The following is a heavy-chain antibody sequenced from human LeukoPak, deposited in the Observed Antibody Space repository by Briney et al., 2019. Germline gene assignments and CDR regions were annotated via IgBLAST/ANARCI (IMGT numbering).Heavy chain of an antibody. CDR1: GYTFTSYD. V-gene: IGHV1-8*01. J-gene: IGHJ4*02. CDR2: MNPNSGNT. CDR3: ARVRGRGSGSYDLGY. Sequence: ASVKVSCKASGYTFTSYDINWVRQAIGQGLEWMGWMNPNSGNTGYAQKFQGRVTMTRNTSISTAYMELSSLRSEDTAVYYCARVRGRGSGSYDLGYWGQGTPVTVSS. D-gene: IGHD3-10*01.